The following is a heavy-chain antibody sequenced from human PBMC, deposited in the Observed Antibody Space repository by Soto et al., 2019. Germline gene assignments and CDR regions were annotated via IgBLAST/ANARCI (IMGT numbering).Heavy chain of an antibody. CDR3: AKAGLQNYYYGMDV. D-gene: IGHD2-15*01. Sequence: QVQLVESGGGVVQPGRSLRLSCAASGFTFSSYGMHWVRQAPGKGLEWVAVISYDGSNKYYADSVKGRFTISRDNSKNTLYLQMNSLRAEDTAVYYCAKAGLQNYYYGMDVWGQGTTVTVSS. CDR2: ISYDGSNK. J-gene: IGHJ6*02. CDR1: GFTFSSYG. V-gene: IGHV3-30*18.